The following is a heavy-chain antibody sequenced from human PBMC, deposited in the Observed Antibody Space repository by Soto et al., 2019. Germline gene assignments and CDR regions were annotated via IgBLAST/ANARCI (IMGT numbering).Heavy chain of an antibody. J-gene: IGHJ4*02. D-gene: IGHD3-3*01. V-gene: IGHV3-7*01. Sequence: TGGSLRLSCAASGFTFSSYWMSWVRQAPGKGLEWVANIKQDGSEKYYVDSVKGRFTISRDNAKNSLYLQMNSLRAEDTAVYYCASAIGHYDFWSGSNRDYFDYWGQGTLVTVSS. CDR3: ASAIGHYDFWSGSNRDYFDY. CDR1: GFTFSSYW. CDR2: IKQDGSEK.